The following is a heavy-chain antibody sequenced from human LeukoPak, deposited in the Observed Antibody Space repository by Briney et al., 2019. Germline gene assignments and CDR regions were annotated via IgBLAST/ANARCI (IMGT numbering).Heavy chain of an antibody. V-gene: IGHV3-30*02. D-gene: IGHD4-23*01. CDR2: IRYDGSNK. J-gene: IGHJ4*02. Sequence: GGSLRLSCAASGFTFSSYGMHWVRQAPGKGLEWVAFIRYDGSNKYYADSVKGRFTISRDNSKNTLYLQINSLRAEDTALYYCARTAVGTEMDYFDYWGQGTLVTVSS. CDR1: GFTFSSYG. CDR3: ARTAVGTEMDYFDY.